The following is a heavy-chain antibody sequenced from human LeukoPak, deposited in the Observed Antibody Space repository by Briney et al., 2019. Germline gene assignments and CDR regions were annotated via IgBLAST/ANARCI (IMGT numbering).Heavy chain of an antibody. Sequence: PSETLSLTCAVSGGSISSSNWWSWVRQPPGKGLEWIGEIYHSGSTNYNPSLKSRVTISVDRSKNQFSLKLSSVTAADTAVYYCARGGRNYYYYMDVWGKGTTVTVSS. CDR1: GGSISSSNW. J-gene: IGHJ6*03. CDR3: ARGGRNYYYYMDV. CDR2: IYHSGST. D-gene: IGHD5-12*01. V-gene: IGHV4-4*02.